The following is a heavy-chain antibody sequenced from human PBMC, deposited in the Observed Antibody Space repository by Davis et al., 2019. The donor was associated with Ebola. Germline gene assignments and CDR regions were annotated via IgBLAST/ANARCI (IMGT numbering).Heavy chain of an antibody. D-gene: IGHD5-18*01. CDR3: AKDLRGYSYGYYYGMDV. J-gene: IGHJ6*02. CDR2: IWYDGSNK. V-gene: IGHV3-30*02. CDR1: GFTFSSYG. Sequence: PGGSLRLSCAASGFTFSSYGMHWVRQAPGKGLEWVAVIWYDGSNKYYADSVKGRFTISRDNSKNTLYLQMNSLRAEDTAVYYCAKDLRGYSYGYYYGMDVWGQGTTVTVSS.